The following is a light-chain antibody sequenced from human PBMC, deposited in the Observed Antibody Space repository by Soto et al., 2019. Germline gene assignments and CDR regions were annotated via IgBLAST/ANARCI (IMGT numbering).Light chain of an antibody. Sequence: QSVLTQPASVSGSPGQSITISCTGSSSDIGAYNYVSWFQQYPGKATKLIISEVSNRPSGVSNRFSGSKSGNAASLTTSGLQTEDEADYYCFSYTSSGTYVFETATKV. J-gene: IGLJ1*01. CDR3: FSYTSSGTYV. V-gene: IGLV2-14*01. CDR1: SSDIGAYNY. CDR2: EVS.